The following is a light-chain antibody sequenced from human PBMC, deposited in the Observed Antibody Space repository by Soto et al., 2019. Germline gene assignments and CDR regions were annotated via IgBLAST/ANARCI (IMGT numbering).Light chain of an antibody. CDR2: GAS. CDR1: QSVSSN. Sequence: EIVMTQSPATLSVSPGERATLSCRASQSVSSNLAWYQQKPGQAPRLLIYGASSRATGIPDRFSGSGSGTDFTLTISRLEPEDFAVYYCQRYASSTITFGQGTRLEIK. CDR3: QRYASSTIT. J-gene: IGKJ5*01. V-gene: IGKV3-20*01.